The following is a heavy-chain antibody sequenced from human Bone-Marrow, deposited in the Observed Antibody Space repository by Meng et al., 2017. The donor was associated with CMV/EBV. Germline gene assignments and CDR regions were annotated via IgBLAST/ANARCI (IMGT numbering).Heavy chain of an antibody. Sequence: ASGGSFNSYSVGWVRQAPGQELEWVGGIIPILGSVNHAQKCQGRVTITTDESTSTAYMELSSLRSEDTAVYYCAREEFCGGDCYSDYWGQGTLVTVSS. CDR2: IIPILGSV. CDR3: AREEFCGGDCYSDY. CDR1: GGSFNSYS. J-gene: IGHJ4*02. V-gene: IGHV1-69*05. D-gene: IGHD2-21*01.